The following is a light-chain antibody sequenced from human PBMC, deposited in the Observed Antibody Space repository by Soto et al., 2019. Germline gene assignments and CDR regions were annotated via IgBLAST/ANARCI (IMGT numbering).Light chain of an antibody. CDR3: QQRYGTPIT. CDR1: QSISRY. J-gene: IGKJ5*01. V-gene: IGKV1-39*01. CDR2: VAS. Sequence: DIQMTQSPSSLSASVGDIVTITCRASQSISRYLNWYQQKPGKAPNLLIYVASSLQSEVPSRFSGSGSGTDFTLPITSLQPDDLAPYYCQQRYGTPITFCQGTRLAIQ.